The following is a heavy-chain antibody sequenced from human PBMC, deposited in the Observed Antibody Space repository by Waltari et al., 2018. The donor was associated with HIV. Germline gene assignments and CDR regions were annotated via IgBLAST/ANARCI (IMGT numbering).Heavy chain of an antibody. CDR1: GFTFSSYG. J-gene: IGHJ4*02. CDR2: ISSSGSTI. V-gene: IGHV3-48*01. D-gene: IGHD1-26*01. CDR3: ARDYSGTYADFDY. Sequence: EVQLVESGGGLVHPGGSLRLSCAAYGFTFSSYGMNWVLQAQGKGLEWVSYISSSGSTIYYADSVRGRFTISRDNAKNSLYLQLNSLRAEDTAVYYCARDYSGTYADFDYWGQGTLVTVSS.